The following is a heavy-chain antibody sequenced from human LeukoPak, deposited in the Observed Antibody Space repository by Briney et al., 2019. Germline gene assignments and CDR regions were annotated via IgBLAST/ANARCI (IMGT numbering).Heavy chain of an antibody. CDR2: IKQDGSEK. CDR1: GFTFSSYW. J-gene: IGHJ4*02. V-gene: IGHV3-7*03. CDR3: AKEMYYYDSNSFDY. D-gene: IGHD3-22*01. Sequence: GSLRLSCAASGFTFSSYWMSWVRQAPGKGLEWVANIKQDGSEKYYVDSVKGRFTISRDNSKNTLYLQMNSLRAEDTAVYYCAKEMYYYDSNSFDYWGQGTLVTVSS.